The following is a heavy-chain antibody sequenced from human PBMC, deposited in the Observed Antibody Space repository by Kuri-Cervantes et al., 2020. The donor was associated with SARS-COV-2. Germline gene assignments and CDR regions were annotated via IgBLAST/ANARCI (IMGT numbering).Heavy chain of an antibody. CDR2: IYYSGST. CDR1: GGSISSSSYY. CDR3: ARLPRYSTLESSPDY. D-gene: IGHD5/OR15-5a*01. Sequence: SETLSLTCTVSGGSISSSSYYWGWIRQSPGKGLEWIGSIYYSGSTYYNPSLKSRVTISVDTSKNQFSLKLSSVTAADTAVYCCARLPRYSTLESSPDYWGQGTLVTVSS. V-gene: IGHV4-39*01. J-gene: IGHJ4*02.